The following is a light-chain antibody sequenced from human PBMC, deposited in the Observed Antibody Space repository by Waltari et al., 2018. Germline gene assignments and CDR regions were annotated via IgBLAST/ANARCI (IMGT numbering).Light chain of an antibody. J-gene: IGLJ3*02. CDR2: KDT. CDR1: VLTAKY. Sequence: SYELTQPSSVSVSPGQTARITCSGDVLTAKYARWFQQKPGQAPVLVIFKDTERTSGISERFSCSCSGTLVTLTIRGAQVEDEGHYYSYAAADDNRVFGGGTKLTAL. CDR3: YAAADDNRV. V-gene: IGLV3-27*01.